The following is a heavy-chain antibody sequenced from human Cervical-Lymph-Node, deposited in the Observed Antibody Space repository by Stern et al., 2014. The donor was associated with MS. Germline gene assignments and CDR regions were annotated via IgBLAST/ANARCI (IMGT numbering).Heavy chain of an antibody. V-gene: IGHV1-46*01. CDR3: AREVAGHRLGMMDV. CDR2: INPSGGNT. D-gene: IGHD6-19*01. CDR1: GYTFPSYD. J-gene: IGHJ6*02. Sequence: VHLVESGAEVKKPGASVQVSCKASGYTFPSYDMHWVRQAPGQGLEWMGIINPSGGNTRYAQKFQGRVTMTRDTSTSTVYMELSSLRSEDTAVYYCAREVAGHRLGMMDVWGQGTTVTVSS.